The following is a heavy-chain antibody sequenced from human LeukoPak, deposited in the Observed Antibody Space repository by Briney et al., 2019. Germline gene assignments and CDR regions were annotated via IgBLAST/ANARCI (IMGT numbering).Heavy chain of an antibody. D-gene: IGHD3-22*01. J-gene: IGHJ3*02. V-gene: IGHV4-59*01. Sequence: PSETLSLTCTVSGGSISSYYWSWIRQPPGKGLEWIGYIYYSGSTNYNPSLKSRVTISVDTSKNQFSLKLSSVTAADTAVYYCASSFYYDSVDAFDIWGQGTMVTVSS. CDR3: ASSFYYDSVDAFDI. CDR2: IYYSGST. CDR1: GGSISSYY.